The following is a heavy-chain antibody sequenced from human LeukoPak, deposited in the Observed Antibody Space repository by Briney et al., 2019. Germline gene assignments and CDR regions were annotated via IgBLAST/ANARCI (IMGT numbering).Heavy chain of an antibody. CDR2: ISGSGGST. V-gene: IGHV3-23*01. D-gene: IGHD6-19*01. CDR1: GFTFTIYA. CDR3: AKDRVAVTGHTGGLDY. J-gene: IGHJ4*02. Sequence: PGGSLRLSCAASGFTFTIYAMSWVRQAPGKGLERVSGISGSGGSTYAESVKGRFTISRDNSKNTLYLQMNSLRAEDTAIYYCAKDRVAVTGHTGGLDYWGQGTLVTVSS.